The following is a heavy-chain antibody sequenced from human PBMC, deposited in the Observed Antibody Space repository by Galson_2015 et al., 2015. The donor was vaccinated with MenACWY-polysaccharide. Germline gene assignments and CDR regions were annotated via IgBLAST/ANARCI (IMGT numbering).Heavy chain of an antibody. CDR3: ARDFLSPGTTRPGY. J-gene: IGHJ4*02. CDR2: ISAYNGNT. CDR1: GYTFTSYG. V-gene: IGHV1-18*01. Sequence: SVKVSCKASGYTFTSYGISWVRQAPGQGLEWMGWISAYNGNTKYAQNLQGRVTMTTDTSTSTAYMELRSLRSDDTAVYYCARDFLSPGTTRPGYWGQGTLVTVSS. D-gene: IGHD3-10*01.